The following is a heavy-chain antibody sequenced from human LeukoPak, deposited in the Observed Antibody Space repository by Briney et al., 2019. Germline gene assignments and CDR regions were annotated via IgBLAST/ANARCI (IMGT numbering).Heavy chain of an antibody. V-gene: IGHV4-4*07. CDR3: AKSNGYGLIDY. CDR2: INTSGST. Sequence: SETLSLTCTVSGGSISSYYWSWIRQPAGKGLEWIGRINTSGSTNYNPSLKSRVTMYIDTSKNQFSLKLSSVTAADTAMYYCAKSNGYGLIDYWGQGTLVTVSS. J-gene: IGHJ4*02. CDR1: GGSISSYY. D-gene: IGHD5-12*01.